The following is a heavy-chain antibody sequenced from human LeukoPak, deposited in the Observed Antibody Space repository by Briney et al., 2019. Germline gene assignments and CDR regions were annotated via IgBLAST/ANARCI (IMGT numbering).Heavy chain of an antibody. D-gene: IGHD5-18*01. CDR2: IYYTGST. Sequence: PSETLPLTCIVSGGSISSYYWSWVRQPPGKGLEWIGYIYYTGSTNYNPSLKSRVTISIDTSKNQFSLKLSSVTAADTAVYYCARGSSGYSCGWSQGTLVTVSS. V-gene: IGHV4-59*01. J-gene: IGHJ4*02. CDR1: GGSISSYY. CDR3: ARGSSGYSCG.